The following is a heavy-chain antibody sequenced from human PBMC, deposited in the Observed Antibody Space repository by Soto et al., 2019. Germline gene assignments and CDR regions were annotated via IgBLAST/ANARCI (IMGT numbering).Heavy chain of an antibody. CDR2: INWNRAKI. CDR3: AKDNYFGPGSYSPNHLDA. J-gene: IGHJ5*02. CDR1: GFIFDDYA. D-gene: IGHD3-10*01. V-gene: IGHV3-9*01. Sequence: EVRLVESGVGLVQPGRSLRLSCAASGFIFDDYAMHWVRQAPGKGLEWVSGINWNRAKIGYADSVKGRFTISRDNAKKSLFLQMNSLRAEDTAFYFCAKDNYFGPGSYSPNHLDAWSQGTLVTVSS.